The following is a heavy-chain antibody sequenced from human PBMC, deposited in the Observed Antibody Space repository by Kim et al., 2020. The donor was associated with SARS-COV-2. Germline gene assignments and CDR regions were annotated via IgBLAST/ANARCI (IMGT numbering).Heavy chain of an antibody. Sequence: SETLSLTCTVSGGSISSYYWSWIRQPAGKGLEWIGRIYTSGSTNYNPSLKSRVTMSVDTSKNQFSLKLSSVTAADTAVYYCAREGAGSWGGVLRFLERSGYYYGMDVWGQGTTVTVSS. CDR2: IYTSGST. CDR1: GGSISSYY. CDR3: AREGAGSWGGVLRFLERSGYYYGMDV. J-gene: IGHJ6*02. V-gene: IGHV4-4*07. D-gene: IGHD3-3*01.